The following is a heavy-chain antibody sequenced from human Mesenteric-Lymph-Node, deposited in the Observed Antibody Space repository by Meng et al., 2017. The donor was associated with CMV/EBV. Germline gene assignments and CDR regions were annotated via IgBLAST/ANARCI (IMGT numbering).Heavy chain of an antibody. CDR2: ISSRSSYI. V-gene: IGHV3-21*01. CDR3: ARESGSSDFWSGYYREGVDY. D-gene: IGHD3-3*01. J-gene: IGHJ4*02. CDR1: GFTFSSYS. Sequence: GESLKISCAASGFTFSSYSMNWVRQAPGKGLEWVSSISSRSSYIYYADSVKGRFTISRDNAKNSLYLQMNSLRAEDTAVYYCARESGSSDFWSGYYREGVDYWGQGALVTVSS.